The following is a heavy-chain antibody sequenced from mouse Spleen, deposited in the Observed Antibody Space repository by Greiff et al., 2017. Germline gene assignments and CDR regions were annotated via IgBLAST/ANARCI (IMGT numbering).Heavy chain of an antibody. CDR1: GYTFTSYW. CDR3: ARGAQPFAY. Sequence: QVQLQQSGAELVKPGASVKLSCKASGYTFTSYWMQWVKQRPGQGLEWIGEIDPSDSYTNYNQKFKGKATLTVDTSSSTAYMQLSSLTSEDSAVYYCARGAQPFAYWGQGTLVTVSA. J-gene: IGHJ3*01. V-gene: IGHV1-50*01. CDR2: IDPSDSYT. D-gene: IGHD1-3*01.